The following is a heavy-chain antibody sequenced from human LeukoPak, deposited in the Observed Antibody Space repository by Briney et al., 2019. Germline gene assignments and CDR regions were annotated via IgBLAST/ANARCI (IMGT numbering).Heavy chain of an antibody. CDR3: GRSGQLQWFGDPRRPFYYGMDV. D-gene: IGHD3-10*01. CDR1: GYTFTNYW. Sequence: GGSLKISCRGSGYTFTNYWVGWVRRMPGKGLEWMGIIYPGDCDTRYSPSFQGQVTISADKSSSTAYLQWSRLKASDTAIYYCGRSGQLQWFGDPRRPFYYGMDVWGQGTTVTVSS. J-gene: IGHJ6*02. CDR2: IYPGDCDT. V-gene: IGHV5-51*01.